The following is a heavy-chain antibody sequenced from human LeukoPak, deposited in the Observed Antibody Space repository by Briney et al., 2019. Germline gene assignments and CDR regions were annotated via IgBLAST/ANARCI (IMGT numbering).Heavy chain of an antibody. D-gene: IGHD2-21*01. CDR3: ARGVVIAPETFDY. CDR2: INHSGST. J-gene: IGHJ4*02. V-gene: IGHV4-34*01. CDR1: GGSFSGYY. Sequence: SETLSLTCAVYGGSFSGYYWSWIRHPPAKGREWIGEINHSGSTNYNPSLKSRITISVDTSKNQFSLRLSSVTAADTAVYYCARGVVIAPETFDYWGQGTLVTVSS.